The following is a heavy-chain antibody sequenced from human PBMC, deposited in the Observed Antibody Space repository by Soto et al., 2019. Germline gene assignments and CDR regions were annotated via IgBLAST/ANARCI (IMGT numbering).Heavy chain of an antibody. CDR2: IYHSGST. J-gene: IGHJ3*02. D-gene: IGHD1-1*01. CDR1: SGSISSSNW. V-gene: IGHV4-4*02. Sequence: QVQLQESGPGLVKPSGTLSLTCAVSSGSISSSNWWSWVRQPPGKGLEWIGEIYHSGSTTYNPSLNSRVTIPVDKPKNQCSLKLSSVTAADTAVYYCARRTEGAFDIWGQGTMVTVSS. CDR3: ARRTEGAFDI.